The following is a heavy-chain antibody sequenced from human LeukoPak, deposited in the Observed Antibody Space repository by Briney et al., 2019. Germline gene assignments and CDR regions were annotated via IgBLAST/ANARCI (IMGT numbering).Heavy chain of an antibody. D-gene: IGHD2-2*01. CDR1: GFTFDDYA. Sequence: PGGSLRLSCAASGFTFDDYAMHWVRQAPGKGLEWVSGISWNSGSIGYADSVKGRFTISRDNAKNSLYLQMNSLRADDTAVYYCAGGDNYARFDYWGQGTLVTVSS. J-gene: IGHJ4*02. V-gene: IGHV3-9*01. CDR2: ISWNSGSI. CDR3: AGGDNYARFDY.